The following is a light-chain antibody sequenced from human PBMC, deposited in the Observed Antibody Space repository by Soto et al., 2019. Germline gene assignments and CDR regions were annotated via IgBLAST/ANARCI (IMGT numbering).Light chain of an antibody. Sequence: ESVLTQSPGTLSLSPGERATLSCRASESIASNYLAWYQQKPGQDPRLLMHGASSRATGIPDRFSGSGSGTDFTLTITRLQPEDFAVYYCQQYGSSTWTSGQGTKLDIK. CDR3: QQYGSSTWT. CDR2: GAS. CDR1: ESIASNY. J-gene: IGKJ1*01. V-gene: IGKV3-20*01.